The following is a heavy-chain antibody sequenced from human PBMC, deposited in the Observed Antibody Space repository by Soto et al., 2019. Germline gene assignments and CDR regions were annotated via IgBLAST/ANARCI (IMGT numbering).Heavy chain of an antibody. CDR2: ISTGRTAI. D-gene: IGHD6-25*01. J-gene: IGHJ4*02. CDR3: ARVSAQHFDF. Sequence: PGGSLGLSCAASGFTLTSYDMTWVRQAPGKGLEWISHISTGRTAIYYADSVKGRFTISRDHAENSLFLHMHSLRDEDTAVYYCARVSAQHFDFWGRGTLVTVSS. CDR1: GFTLTSYD. V-gene: IGHV3-48*02.